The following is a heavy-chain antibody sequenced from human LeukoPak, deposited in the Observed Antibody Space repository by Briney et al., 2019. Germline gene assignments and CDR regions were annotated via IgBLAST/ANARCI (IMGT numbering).Heavy chain of an antibody. Sequence: GGSLRLSCAPSGFTFTTYAMSWVRQAPGKGLQWVSCISVSVGNTYYADSVKGRFTISRDNSKNTLYLQMNSLRAEDTAVYYCAKMREGAWGSYWGFDYWGQGTLVSVSS. CDR3: AKMREGAWGSYWGFDY. D-gene: IGHD3-16*01. J-gene: IGHJ4*02. CDR2: ISVSVGNT. CDR1: GFTFTTYA. V-gene: IGHV3-23*01.